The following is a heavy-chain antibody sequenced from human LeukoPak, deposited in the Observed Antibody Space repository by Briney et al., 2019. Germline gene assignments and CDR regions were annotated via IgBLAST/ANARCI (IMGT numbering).Heavy chain of an antibody. J-gene: IGHJ4*02. V-gene: IGHV4-31*03. CDR2: IYYSGST. CDR3: ARGTEDIVLMVYAIGYYFDY. Sequence: KPSQTLSLTCTVSGGCISSGGYYWSWIRQHPGKGLEWIGYIYYSGSTYYNPSLKSRVTISVDTSKNQFSLKLSSVTAADTAVYYCARGTEDIVLMVYAIGYYFDYWGQGTLVTVSS. D-gene: IGHD2-8*01. CDR1: GGCISSGGYY.